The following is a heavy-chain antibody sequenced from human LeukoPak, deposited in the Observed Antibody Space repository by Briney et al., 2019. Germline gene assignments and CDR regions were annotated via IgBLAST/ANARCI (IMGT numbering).Heavy chain of an antibody. CDR2: ISGDGGST. CDR1: GFTFDEHA. Sequence: PGGSLRLSCAASGFTFDEHAMHWVRQAPGKGLEWVSLISGDGGSTHYVVSVKGRFTISRDNSKNSLYLHMNSLTTEDTALYYCAKDYVRDGYNYGVFQNWGRGTLVTVSS. D-gene: IGHD5-24*01. J-gene: IGHJ4*02. V-gene: IGHV3-43*02. CDR3: AKDYVRDGYNYGVFQN.